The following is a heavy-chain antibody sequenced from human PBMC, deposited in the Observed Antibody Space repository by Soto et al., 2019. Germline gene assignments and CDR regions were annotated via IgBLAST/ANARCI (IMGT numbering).Heavy chain of an antibody. Sequence: GGSLRLSCAASGFTFSSYAMHWVRQAPGKGLEWVAVISYDGSNKYYADSVKGRFTISRDNSKNTLYLQMNSLRAEDTAVYYCARDDSSWAAAGNARFDYWGQGTLVTVSS. D-gene: IGHD6-13*01. V-gene: IGHV3-30-3*01. CDR2: ISYDGSNK. CDR3: ARDDSSWAAAGNARFDY. J-gene: IGHJ4*02. CDR1: GFTFSSYA.